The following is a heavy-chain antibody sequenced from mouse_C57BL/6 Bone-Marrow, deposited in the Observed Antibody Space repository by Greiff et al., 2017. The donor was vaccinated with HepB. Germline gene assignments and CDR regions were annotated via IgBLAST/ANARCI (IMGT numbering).Heavy chain of an antibody. CDR3: ARNSNYPYWYFDV. Sequence: EVQLQESGGGLVKPGGSLKLSCAASGFTFSDYGMHWVRQAPEKGLEWVAYISSGSSTIYYADTVKGRFTISRDNAKNTLFLQMTSLRSEDTAMYYCARNSNYPYWYFDVWGTGTTVTVSS. CDR1: GFTFSDYG. V-gene: IGHV5-17*01. J-gene: IGHJ1*03. D-gene: IGHD2-5*01. CDR2: ISSGSSTI.